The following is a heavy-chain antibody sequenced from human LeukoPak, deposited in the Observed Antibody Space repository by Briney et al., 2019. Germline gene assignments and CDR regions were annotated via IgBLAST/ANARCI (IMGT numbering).Heavy chain of an antibody. D-gene: IGHD3-10*01. CDR3: AREETYGSGSYVDY. V-gene: IGHV4-31*03. Sequence: SGTLSLTCTVSGGSLRSGGYYWSWTRQHPGRGLEWLGYINYSGRTYYNPSLKSRVTISVDTSNNQFSLKLSSVTAADTAVYYCAREETYGSGSYVDYWGQGTLVTVSS. CDR2: INYSGRT. J-gene: IGHJ4*02. CDR1: GGSLRSGGYY.